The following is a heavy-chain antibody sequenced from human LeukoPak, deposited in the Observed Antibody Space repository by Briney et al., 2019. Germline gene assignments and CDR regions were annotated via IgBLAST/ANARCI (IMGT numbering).Heavy chain of an antibody. V-gene: IGHV3-9*01. J-gene: IGHJ6*02. CDR1: GFTFEDYA. Sequence: GGSLRLSCAASGFTFEDYAMHWVRQAPGKGLEWVSGLSWNSGSIGYADSVKGRFSISRDNAKNSLYLEMNSLRAEDTALYYCARDTRGSPYYGLDVWGQGTTVTVSS. CDR3: ARDTRGSPYYGLDV. D-gene: IGHD3-10*01. CDR2: LSWNSGSI.